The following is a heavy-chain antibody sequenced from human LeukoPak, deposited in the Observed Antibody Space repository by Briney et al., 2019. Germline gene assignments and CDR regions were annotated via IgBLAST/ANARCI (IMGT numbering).Heavy chain of an antibody. J-gene: IGHJ4*02. V-gene: IGHV4-34*01. CDR2: INHSGST. Sequence: PSETLSLTCAVYGGSFSGYYWSWIRQPPGKGLEWIGEINHSGSTNYNPSLKSRDTISVDTSKNQFSLKLSSVTAADTSVYYCARRPRITMIVVVKSFYYWGQGTLVTVSS. D-gene: IGHD3-22*01. CDR3: ARRPRITMIVVVKSFYY. CDR1: GGSFSGYY.